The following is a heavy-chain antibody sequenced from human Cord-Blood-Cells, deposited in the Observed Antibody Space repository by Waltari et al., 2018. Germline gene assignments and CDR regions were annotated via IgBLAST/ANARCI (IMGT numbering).Heavy chain of an antibody. Sequence: QVQLQQWGAGLLKPSETLSLTCAVYGGSFSGYYWSWIRQPPGKGLEWIGEINHSGSTNHHPSLKSRVTISVDTSKNQFSLKLSSVTAADTAVYYCARGLEGSGSYYNWFDPWGQGTLVTVSS. D-gene: IGHD3-10*01. CDR3: ARGLEGSGSYYNWFDP. CDR1: GGSFSGYY. V-gene: IGHV4-34*01. J-gene: IGHJ5*02. CDR2: INHSGST.